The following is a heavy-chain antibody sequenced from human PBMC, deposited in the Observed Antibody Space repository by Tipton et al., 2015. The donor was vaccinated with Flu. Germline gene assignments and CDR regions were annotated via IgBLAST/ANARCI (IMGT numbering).Heavy chain of an antibody. CDR3: AAFVAPWAMVILGARFDY. D-gene: IGHD2-8*01. J-gene: IGHJ4*02. CDR2: ISGSGSPR. V-gene: IGHV3-48*03. CDR1: GFTFSNYE. Sequence: SLRLSCVASGFTFSNYEMNWVRQAPGKGLEWVAYISGSGSPRYYADSVKGRFSISRDNANNSLYLQMNSLRAEDTAVYYCAAFVAPWAMVILGARFDYWGQGTLVTVSS.